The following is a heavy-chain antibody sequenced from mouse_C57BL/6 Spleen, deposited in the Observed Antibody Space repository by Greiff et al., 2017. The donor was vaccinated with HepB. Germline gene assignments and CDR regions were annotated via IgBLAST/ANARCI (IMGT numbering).Heavy chain of an antibody. V-gene: IGHV1-26*01. CDR2: INPNNGGT. D-gene: IGHD1-1*01. Sequence: VQLQQSGPELVKPGASVKISCKASGYTFTDYYMNWVKQSHGKSLEWIGDINPNNGGTSYNQKFKGKATLTVDKSSSTAYMELRSLTSEDSAVYDCARTTVVANFDYWGQGTTLTVSS. CDR1: GYTFTDYY. CDR3: ARTTVVANFDY. J-gene: IGHJ2*01.